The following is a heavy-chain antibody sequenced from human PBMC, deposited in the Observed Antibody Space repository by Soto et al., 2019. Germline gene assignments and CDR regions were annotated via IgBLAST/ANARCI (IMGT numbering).Heavy chain of an antibody. V-gene: IGHV5-51*01. D-gene: IGHD3-10*01. CDR1: GYSFTSYW. CDR2: IYPGDSDT. J-gene: IGHJ6*02. CDR3: AGGGVRGVITRTRDYYGMDV. Sequence: LGESLKISCKGSGYSFTSYWIGRVRQMPGKGLEWMGIIYPGDSDTRYSPSFQGQVTISADKSISTAYLQWSSLKASDTAMYYCAGGGVRGVITRTRDYYGMDVWGQGTTVTVSS.